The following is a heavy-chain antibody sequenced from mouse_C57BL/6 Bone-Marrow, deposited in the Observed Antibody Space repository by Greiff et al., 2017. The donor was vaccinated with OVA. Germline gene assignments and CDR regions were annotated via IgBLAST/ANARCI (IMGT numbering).Heavy chain of an antibody. J-gene: IGHJ2*01. D-gene: IGHD2-4*01. Sequence: QVQLQQPGAELVKPGASVKMSCKASGYTFTSYWITWVKQRPGQGLEWIGDIYPGSGSTNYNEKFKSKATLTVDKSSSTAYMQLRSLTSEDSAVYYCARGGLRRIFYFDYWGQGTTLTVSS. CDR2: IYPGSGST. V-gene: IGHV1-55*01. CDR3: ARGGLRRIFYFDY. CDR1: GYTFTSYW.